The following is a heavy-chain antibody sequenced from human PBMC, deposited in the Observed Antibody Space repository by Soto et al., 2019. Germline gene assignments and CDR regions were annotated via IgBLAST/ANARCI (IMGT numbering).Heavy chain of an antibody. Sequence: GASVKVSCKASGGTFSSYAISWVRQAPGQGLEWMGGIIPIFGTANYAQKFQGRVTITADKSTSTAYMELSSLRSEDTAVYYCARARRYYYDSSGYSQTGAYWGQGTLVTVSS. J-gene: IGHJ4*02. V-gene: IGHV1-69*06. CDR1: GGTFSSYA. CDR2: IIPIFGTA. D-gene: IGHD3-22*01. CDR3: ARARRYYYDSSGYSQTGAY.